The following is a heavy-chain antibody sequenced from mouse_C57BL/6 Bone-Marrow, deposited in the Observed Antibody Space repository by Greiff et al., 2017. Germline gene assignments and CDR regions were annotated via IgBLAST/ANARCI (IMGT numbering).Heavy chain of an antibody. CDR1: GYTFTSYW. Sequence: VQLQQPGAELVKPGASVKLSCKASGYTFTSYWMHWVKQRPGQGLEWIGMIHPNSGSTNYNEKFKSKATLTVDKSYSTAYMQLSSLTSDDSAVYYCARDSSGYNYSMDYWGQGTSVTVSS. CDR3: ARDSSGYNYSMDY. V-gene: IGHV1-64*01. J-gene: IGHJ4*01. CDR2: IHPNSGST. D-gene: IGHD3-2*02.